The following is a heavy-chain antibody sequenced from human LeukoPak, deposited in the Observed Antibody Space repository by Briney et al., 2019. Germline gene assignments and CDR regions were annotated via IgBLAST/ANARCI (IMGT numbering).Heavy chain of an antibody. J-gene: IGHJ5*02. CDR2: IYYSGST. Sequence: PSETLSLTCTVSGGSISSYYWSWIRQPPGKGLEWIGYIYYSGSTNYNPSLKSRVTISVDTSKNQFSLKLSSVIAADTAVYYCARDSPIPAAGNWFDPWGQGTLVTVSS. D-gene: IGHD6-13*01. CDR3: ARDSPIPAAGNWFDP. V-gene: IGHV4-59*01. CDR1: GGSISSYY.